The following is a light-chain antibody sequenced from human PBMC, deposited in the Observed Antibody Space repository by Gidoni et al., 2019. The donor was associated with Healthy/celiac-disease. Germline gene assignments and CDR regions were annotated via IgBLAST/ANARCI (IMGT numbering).Light chain of an antibody. CDR2: WAS. J-gene: IGKJ1*01. Sequence: DILLTQSPDSLAVSLGERATINCKSSQSVLYSSNSKNYLAWYQQKPGQPPKLLIYWASTRESGVPDRFSGSGSGTDFTLTISSLQAEDVAVYYCQQYYSTPPTFGQGTKVEIK. CDR1: QSVLYSSNSKNY. V-gene: IGKV4-1*01. CDR3: QQYYSTPPT.